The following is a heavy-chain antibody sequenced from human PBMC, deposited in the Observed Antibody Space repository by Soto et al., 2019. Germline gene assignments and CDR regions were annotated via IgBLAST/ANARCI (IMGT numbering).Heavy chain of an antibody. Sequence: EVQLVETGGDLIQPGGSLKLSCAASGFTVSSNHMSWVRQAPGKGLEWVSVIYSDGNSYYADSVKGRFTISRDNSKNTVYRQMNSLRVDDTAVYYCARDVDDRADIWGQGAMVTVSS. CDR3: ARDVDDRADI. CDR1: GFTVSSNH. V-gene: IGHV3-53*02. J-gene: IGHJ3*02. D-gene: IGHD5-12*01. CDR2: IYSDGNS.